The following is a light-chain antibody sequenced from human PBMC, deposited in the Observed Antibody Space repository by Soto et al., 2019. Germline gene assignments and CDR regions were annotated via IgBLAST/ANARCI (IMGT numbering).Light chain of an antibody. Sequence: EIVMTQSPATLSVSPGERATLSCRASQSVSSNLAWYQQKPGQAPRLLIYGASTRATGIHARSSGTGSGTEFTLTISSLQSEDFAVYYCQQYNNWPQTFGQGTKVQIK. CDR1: QSVSSN. CDR3: QQYNNWPQT. CDR2: GAS. J-gene: IGKJ1*01. V-gene: IGKV3-15*01.